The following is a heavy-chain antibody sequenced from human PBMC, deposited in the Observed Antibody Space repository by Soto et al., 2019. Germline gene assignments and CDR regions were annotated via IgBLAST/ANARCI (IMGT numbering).Heavy chain of an antibody. CDR2: ISSSSSYI. CDR1: GFSFSSYG. V-gene: IGHV3-21*01. Sequence: RGSLRLSCAASGFSFSSYGMSWVRQAPGKGLEWVSSISSSSSYIYYADSVKGRFTISRDNAKNSLYLQMNSLRAEDTAVYYCARDRVGSGRLFDYWGQGTLVTVSS. CDR3: ARDRVGSGRLFDY. J-gene: IGHJ4*02. D-gene: IGHD3-10*01.